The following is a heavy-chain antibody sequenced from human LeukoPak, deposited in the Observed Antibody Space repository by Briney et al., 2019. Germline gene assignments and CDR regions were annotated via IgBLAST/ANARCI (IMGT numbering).Heavy chain of an antibody. CDR2: ISGSGGST. CDR1: GFTFSSYA. V-gene: IGHV3-23*01. D-gene: IGHD4-23*01. CDR3: ARDSPDYGGKGFDY. Sequence: GGSPRLSCAASGFTFSSYAMSWVRQAPGKGLEWVSAISGSGGSTYYADSVKGRFTISRDNSKNTLYPQMNSLRAEDTAIYYCARDSPDYGGKGFDYWGQGTLVTVSS. J-gene: IGHJ4*02.